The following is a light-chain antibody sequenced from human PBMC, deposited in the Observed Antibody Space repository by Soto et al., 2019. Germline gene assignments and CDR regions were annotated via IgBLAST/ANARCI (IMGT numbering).Light chain of an antibody. CDR1: KLGERY. J-gene: IGLJ2*01. CDR2: QDA. V-gene: IGLV3-1*01. Sequence: SSELAQPPSVSVSPGQTASITCSGDKLGERYASWYQQKPGQSPVLVIYQDAKRPSGIPERFSGSNSGNTATLTISGTQTMDEADYYCQAWDSSTAVFGGGTKLTVL. CDR3: QAWDSSTAV.